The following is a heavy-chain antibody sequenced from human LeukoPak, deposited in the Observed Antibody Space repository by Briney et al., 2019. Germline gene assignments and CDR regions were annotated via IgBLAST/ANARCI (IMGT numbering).Heavy chain of an antibody. Sequence: GGSLRLSCTASKFTFSHYGMQWVRQAPGKGLEWVAVISSDGSIKVYADSVKGRFTLSRDNSVNTVDLQMNSLRAEDTAVYYCVKEYHSRGFGAYFDYWGQGTLVTVSS. CDR2: ISSDGSIK. V-gene: IGHV3-30*18. CDR3: VKEYHSRGFGAYFDY. CDR1: KFTFSHYG. J-gene: IGHJ4*02. D-gene: IGHD3-3*01.